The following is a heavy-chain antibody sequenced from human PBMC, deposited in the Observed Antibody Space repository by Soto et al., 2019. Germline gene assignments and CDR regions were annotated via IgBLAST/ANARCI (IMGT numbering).Heavy chain of an antibody. CDR1: GFSFSSYW. D-gene: IGHD2-8*01. CDR2: INSDGSIT. Sequence: EVPLVESGGGLVQPGGSLRLSCAASGFSFSSYWMNWVRQVPGKGLVWVSRINSDGSITVYADSVKGRFTISRDNAKNTLNLQMNSLRAEDTAVYYCARDLGYCTNGVCSSWGQGTLVTVSS. J-gene: IGHJ4*02. V-gene: IGHV3-74*01. CDR3: ARDLGYCTNGVCSS.